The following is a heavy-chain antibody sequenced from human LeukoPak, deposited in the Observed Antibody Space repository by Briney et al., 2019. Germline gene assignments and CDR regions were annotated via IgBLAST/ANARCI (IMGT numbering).Heavy chain of an antibody. J-gene: IGHJ4*02. Sequence: ASVKVSCKASGYSFARYGITWVRQAPGQGLEWMGWITAYNGDTKSAQKFQGRLTMTTDASTSTANMELKSLRSDDTAVYYCAKDRGWCSGGNCYPHYWGQGTLVTVSS. V-gene: IGHV1-18*01. D-gene: IGHD2-15*01. CDR2: ITAYNGDT. CDR3: AKDRGWCSGGNCYPHY. CDR1: GYSFARYG.